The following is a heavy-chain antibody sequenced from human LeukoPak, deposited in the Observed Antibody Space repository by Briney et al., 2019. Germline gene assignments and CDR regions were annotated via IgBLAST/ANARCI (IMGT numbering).Heavy chain of an antibody. CDR1: GGSISSGDYY. J-gene: IGHJ6*02. D-gene: IGHD1-7*01. CDR3: ARGGLELRLYYYYGMDV. Sequence: KASETLSLTCTVSGGSISSGDYYWSWIRQPPGKGLEWIGYIYYSGSTYYNPSLKSRVTISVDTSKNQFSLKLSSVTAADTAVYYCARGGLELRLYYYYGMDVWGQGTTVTVSS. CDR2: IYYSGST. V-gene: IGHV4-30-4*01.